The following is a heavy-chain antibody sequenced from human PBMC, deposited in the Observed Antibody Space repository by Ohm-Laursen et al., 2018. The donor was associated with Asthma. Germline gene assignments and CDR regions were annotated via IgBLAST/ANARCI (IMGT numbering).Heavy chain of an antibody. D-gene: IGHD7-27*01. CDR2: ISSSRSSI. CDR1: GFTFSSYS. J-gene: IGHJ5*02. Sequence: SLRLSCTASGFTFSSYSMNWVRQAPGKGLEWISYISSSRSSIYYAESVKGRFTISRDDSKNTLYLQMNSLRVDDTAVYYCARHLAGDSSSWGQGTLVTVSS. V-gene: IGHV3-48*01. CDR3: ARHLAGDSSS.